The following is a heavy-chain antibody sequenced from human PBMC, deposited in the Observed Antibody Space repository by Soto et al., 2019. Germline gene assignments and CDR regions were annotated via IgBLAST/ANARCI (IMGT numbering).Heavy chain of an antibody. CDR3: ARNIVVVPAAMHYYYYGMDV. V-gene: IGHV1-69*01. J-gene: IGHJ6*02. D-gene: IGHD2-2*01. CDR2: IIPIFGTA. CDR1: GGTFSSYA. Sequence: ASVKVSCKASGGTFSSYAISWVRQAPGQGLEWMGGIIPIFGTANYAQKFQGRVTITADESTSTAYMELSSLRSEDTAVYYCARNIVVVPAAMHYYYYGMDVWGQGTTVTV.